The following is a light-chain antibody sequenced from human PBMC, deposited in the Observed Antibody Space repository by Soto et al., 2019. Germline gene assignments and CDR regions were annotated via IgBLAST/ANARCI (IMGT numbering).Light chain of an antibody. J-gene: IGKJ1*01. CDR1: QSVIRY. V-gene: IGKV3-15*01. CDR2: GAS. Sequence: EIVLTHSPTTLSLSPGGRATLSCRASQSVIRYLAWYQQRPGQAPRLLISGASTRAAGISDRFRGSGSGTEFTLTISSLRSEDSAIYYCQQYFEWPPMTFGQGTQVDIK. CDR3: QQYFEWPPMT.